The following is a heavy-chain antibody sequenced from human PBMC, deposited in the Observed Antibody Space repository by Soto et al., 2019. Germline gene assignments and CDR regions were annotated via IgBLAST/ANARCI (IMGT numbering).Heavy chain of an antibody. V-gene: IGHV1-46*01. J-gene: IGHJ4*02. CDR1: GYTFTSFY. CDR3: AREAPSTYFFDY. CDR2: IFLSGDDT. Sequence: ASVKVSCKASGYTFTSFYLHWVRQAPGQGLEYMGIIFLSGDDTSHAQRFQGRVTMTGDTSTSTVYMELSSLTPEDTAVYYCAREAPSTYFFDYWGQGTLVTVSS.